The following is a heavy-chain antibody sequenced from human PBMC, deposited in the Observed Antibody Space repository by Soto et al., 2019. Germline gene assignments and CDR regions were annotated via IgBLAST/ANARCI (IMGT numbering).Heavy chain of an antibody. CDR2: IWYDGSNK. CDR1: GFTFSSYG. J-gene: IGHJ5*02. D-gene: IGHD3-22*01. CDR3: ARPEPYYYDSSGYTS. V-gene: IGHV3-33*01. Sequence: GXSLRLSCAASGFTFSSYGIHWVDQAPGKGLEWVAVIWYDGSNKYYADSVKGRFTISRDNSKNTLYLQMNSLRAEDTAVYYCARPEPYYYDSSGYTSWGQGTLVTVSS.